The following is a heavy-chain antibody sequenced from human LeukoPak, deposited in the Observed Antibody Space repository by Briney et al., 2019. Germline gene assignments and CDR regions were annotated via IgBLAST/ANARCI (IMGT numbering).Heavy chain of an antibody. Sequence: GASVKVSCKASGYTFTGYYMHWVRQAPGQGLEWMGWINPNSGGTNYAQKFQGRVTMTRDTPISTAYMELSRLRSDDTAVYYCARDGYSSSWYPLRHCAFDIWGQGTMVTVSS. CDR3: ARDGYSSSWYPLRHCAFDI. J-gene: IGHJ3*02. CDR2: INPNSGGT. D-gene: IGHD6-13*01. V-gene: IGHV1-2*02. CDR1: GYTFTGYY.